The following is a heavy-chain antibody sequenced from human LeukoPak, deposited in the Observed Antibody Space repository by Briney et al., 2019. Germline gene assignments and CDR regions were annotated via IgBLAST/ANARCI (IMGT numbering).Heavy chain of an antibody. Sequence: GGSLRLSCAASGFTFSSYAMSWVRQAPGKGLEWVPAISGSGGSTYYADSVKGRFTISRDNSKNTLYLQMNSLRAEDTAVYYCAKAPGGYCTNGVCYLVYWGQGTLVTVSS. V-gene: IGHV3-23*01. D-gene: IGHD2-8*01. CDR3: AKAPGGYCTNGVCYLVY. CDR2: ISGSGGST. CDR1: GFTFSSYA. J-gene: IGHJ4*02.